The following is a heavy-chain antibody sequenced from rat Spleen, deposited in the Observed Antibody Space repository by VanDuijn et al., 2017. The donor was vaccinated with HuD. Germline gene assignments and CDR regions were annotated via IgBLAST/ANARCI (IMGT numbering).Heavy chain of an antibody. D-gene: IGHD1-2*01. CDR1: GFTFSNYG. CDR2: ISYDGDNT. V-gene: IGHV5-25*01. Sequence: EVQLVESGGGLVQPGRSMKLSCAVSGFTFSNYGLAWVRQAPKKGLEWVAYISYDGDNTYYRDSVKGRFTISRDNAKSTLYLQMDSLRSEDTATYYCTTRPYYSSLNWFPYWGQGTLVTVSS. CDR3: TTRPYYSSLNWFPY. J-gene: IGHJ3*01.